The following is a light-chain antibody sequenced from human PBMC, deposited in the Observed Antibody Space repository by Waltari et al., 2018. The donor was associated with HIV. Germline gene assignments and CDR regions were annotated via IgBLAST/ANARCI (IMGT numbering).Light chain of an antibody. V-gene: IGLV2-11*01. CDR3: CSYAGSYTLV. CDR1: SSDVGGYNY. J-gene: IGLJ2*01. CDR2: DVS. Sequence: QSALTQPRSVSGSPGQSVTISCTGTSSDVGGYNYVSWYQQHPGKAPKLMIYDVSKRPSGVPDRVSGSKSGNTASLTISRLQAEDEADYYCCSYAGSYTLVFGGGTKLTVL.